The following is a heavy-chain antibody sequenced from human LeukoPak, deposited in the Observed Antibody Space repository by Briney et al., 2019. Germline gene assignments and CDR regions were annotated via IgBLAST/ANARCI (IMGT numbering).Heavy chain of an antibody. V-gene: IGHV3-11*01. Sequence: PGGSLRLSCAASGFTFSDYYMSWIRQAPGKGLEWVSYISSSGSTIYYADSVKGRFTIFRDNAKNSLYLQMNSLRAEDTAVYYCASSSRGYSYGYYFDYWGQGTLVTVSS. J-gene: IGHJ4*02. CDR3: ASSSRGYSYGYYFDY. D-gene: IGHD5-18*01. CDR1: GFTFSDYY. CDR2: ISSSGSTI.